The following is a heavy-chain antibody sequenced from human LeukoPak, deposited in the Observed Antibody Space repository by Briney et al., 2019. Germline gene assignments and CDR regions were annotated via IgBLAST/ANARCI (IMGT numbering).Heavy chain of an antibody. CDR3: ARLSRGGYSYGYGY. CDR1: GGSFSGYY. CDR2: INHSGST. Sequence: PSETLSLTCAVYGGSFSGYYWSWIRQPPGKGLEWIGEINHSGSTNYNPSLKSRVTISVDTSKNQFSLKLSSVTAADTAVYYCARLSRGGYSYGYGYWGQGTLVTVSS. D-gene: IGHD5-18*01. J-gene: IGHJ4*02. V-gene: IGHV4-34*01.